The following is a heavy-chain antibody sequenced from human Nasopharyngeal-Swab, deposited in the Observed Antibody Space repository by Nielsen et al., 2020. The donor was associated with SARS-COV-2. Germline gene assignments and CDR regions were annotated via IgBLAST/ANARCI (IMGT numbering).Heavy chain of an antibody. CDR3: ARDDFTSTAFDI. J-gene: IGHJ3*02. V-gene: IGHV1-3*01. CDR1: GYTIAAYG. CDR2: INAGNGDT. Sequence: ASVKVSCKASGYTIAAYGMYWMRQAPGQGLEWVGWINAGNGDTKYSEKFQGRLTITRDISASTAYMELSSLTSEDTAVYYCARDDFTSTAFDIWGQGTMVTVSS.